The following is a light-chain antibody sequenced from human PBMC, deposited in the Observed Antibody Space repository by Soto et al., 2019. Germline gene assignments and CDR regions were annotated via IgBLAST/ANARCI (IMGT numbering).Light chain of an antibody. CDR2: GAS. V-gene: IGKV3-20*01. Sequence: EIVLMQSPGTLSLSPGERATLSCRASQSVSNNYVAWYQRKPGQAPRLLIAGASSRATGIPDRFSGSGSGTDFTLTISRLEPEDFAVYYCQQYGTSPPLTFGGGTKVDIK. J-gene: IGKJ4*01. CDR1: QSVSNNY. CDR3: QQYGTSPPLT.